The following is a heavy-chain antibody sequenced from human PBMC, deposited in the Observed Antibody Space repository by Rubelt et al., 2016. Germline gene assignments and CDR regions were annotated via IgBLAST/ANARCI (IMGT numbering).Heavy chain of an antibody. V-gene: IGHV4-39*07. CDR3: ARLHAGSCSGGSCLEYFQE. D-gene: IGHD2-15*01. J-gene: IGHJ1*01. CDR1: GGSISSSSYY. CDR2: IYYSGST. Sequence: QLQLQESGPGLVKPSETLSLTCTVSGGSISSSSYYWGWIRQPPGKGLEWIGSIYYSGSTYYNPSLKSRVTISVDTSKNQFSLKLSSVTAADTAVYFCARLHAGSCSGGSCLEYFQEWGQGTLVTVSS.